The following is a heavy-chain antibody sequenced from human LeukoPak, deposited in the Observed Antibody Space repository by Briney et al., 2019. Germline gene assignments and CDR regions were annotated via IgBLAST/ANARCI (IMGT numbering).Heavy chain of an antibody. Sequence: SEALSLTCTVSGGSISSYYWSWIRQPAGKGLEWIGRIYTSGSTNYNPSLKSRVTMSVDTSKNQFSLKLSSVTAADTAVYYCARDNYYYDSSGSQPFDYWGQGTLVTVSS. V-gene: IGHV4-4*07. CDR2: IYTSGST. CDR3: ARDNYYYDSSGSQPFDY. D-gene: IGHD3-22*01. CDR1: GGSISSYY. J-gene: IGHJ4*02.